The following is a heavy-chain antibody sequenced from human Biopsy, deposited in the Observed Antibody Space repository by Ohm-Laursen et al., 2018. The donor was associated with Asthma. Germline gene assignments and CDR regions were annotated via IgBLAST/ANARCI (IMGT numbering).Heavy chain of an antibody. D-gene: IGHD2-15*01. J-gene: IGHJ4*02. V-gene: IGHV4-59*01. Sequence: SETLPLTCPVSGVSIRSYYWTWIRQPPGKGLEWIGNIHYSGSTYSNPSLKSRVTVSVDTSKKQISLRLSSVIAADTAVYYCAGFCSGGNCPDHWGQGTLVTVSS. CDR3: AGFCSGGNCPDH. CDR1: GVSIRSYY. CDR2: IHYSGST.